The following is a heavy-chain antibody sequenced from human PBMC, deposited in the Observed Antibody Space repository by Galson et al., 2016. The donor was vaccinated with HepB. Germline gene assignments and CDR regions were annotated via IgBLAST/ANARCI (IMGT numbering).Heavy chain of an antibody. CDR2: IRGSGTGT. D-gene: IGHD6-19*01. CDR1: GFSISIYS. J-gene: IGHJ3*02. Sequence: SLRLSCAASGFSISIYSMNWVRQAPGKGLEWVSAIRGSGTGTSHTDSVKGRFTISRDNSKNTLYLQMNSLGAEDAAVYYCAKISPVGYNSGWGGSFDIWGRGTMVTVSS. V-gene: IGHV3-23*01. CDR3: AKISPVGYNSGWGGSFDI.